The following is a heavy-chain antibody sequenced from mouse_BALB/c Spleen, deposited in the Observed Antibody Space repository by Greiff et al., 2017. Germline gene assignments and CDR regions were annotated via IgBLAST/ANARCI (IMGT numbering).Heavy chain of an antibody. V-gene: IGHV2-2*02. CDR3: ASQYGNYAAWFAY. CDR1: GFSLTSYG. Sequence: QVQLKESGPGLVQPSQSLSITCTVSGFSLTSYGVHWVRQSPGKGLEWLGVIWSGGSTDYNAAFISRLSISKDNSKSQVFFKMNSLQANDTAIYYCASQYGNYAAWFAYWGQGTLVTVSA. CDR2: IWSGGST. J-gene: IGHJ3*01. D-gene: IGHD2-10*02.